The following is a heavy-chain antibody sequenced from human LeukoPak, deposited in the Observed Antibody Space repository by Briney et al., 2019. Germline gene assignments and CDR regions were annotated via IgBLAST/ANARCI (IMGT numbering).Heavy chain of an antibody. CDR3: ARGGDSGSYYNWFDP. Sequence: SVKVSCTASGGTFSSYAISWVRQAPGQGLEWMGGIIPIFGTANYAQKFQGRVTITADESTSTAYMELSSLRSEDTAVYYCARGGDSGSYYNWFDPWGQGTLVTVSS. J-gene: IGHJ5*02. CDR1: GGTFSSYA. CDR2: IIPIFGTA. V-gene: IGHV1-69*13. D-gene: IGHD1-26*01.